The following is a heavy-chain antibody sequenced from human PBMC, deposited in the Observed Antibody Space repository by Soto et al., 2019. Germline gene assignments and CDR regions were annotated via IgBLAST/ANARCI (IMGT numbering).Heavy chain of an antibody. D-gene: IGHD5-12*01. CDR1: GFTFSSYA. J-gene: IGHJ6*03. V-gene: IGHV3-33*08. CDR3: ARGSPESEYSGYDYYYYYYMDV. Sequence: GGSLRLSCAASGFTFSSYAMYWVRQAPGKGLEWVAVIWYDGSNKYYADSVKGRFTISRDNSKNTLHLQMNSLRAEDTAVYYCARGSPESEYSGYDYYYYYYMDVWGKGTTVTVSS. CDR2: IWYDGSNK.